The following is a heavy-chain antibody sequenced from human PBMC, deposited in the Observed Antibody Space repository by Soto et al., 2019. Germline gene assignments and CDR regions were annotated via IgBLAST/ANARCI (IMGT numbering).Heavy chain of an antibody. Sequence: SETLSLTCTVSNGSVSSGTYSWSWVRQPPGKGLEWIGYIYYSGTTYYTPSLKSRLTMSMDRANDHFSLNLTSVTAADTAVYFCARGHYYYDMDVWGQGTTVTVSS. J-gene: IGHJ6*02. CDR3: ARGHYYYDMDV. V-gene: IGHV4-30-2*01. CDR1: NGSVSSGTYS. CDR2: IYYSGTT.